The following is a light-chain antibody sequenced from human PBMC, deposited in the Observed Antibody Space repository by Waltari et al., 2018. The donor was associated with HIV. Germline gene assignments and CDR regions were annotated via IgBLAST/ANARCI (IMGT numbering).Light chain of an antibody. CDR3: QSGHNSDSI. J-gene: IGLJ2*01. CDR2: KDN. Sequence: SYELTQAPSVSVSPGQTAKITCSGDALSSHFVFWYHQKSGQAPRMMIFKDNERPSGIPARFSASSSGSTSTLTISGVQAEDEADYYCQSGHNSDSIFGGGTKLTVL. CDR1: ALSSHF. V-gene: IGLV3-25*03.